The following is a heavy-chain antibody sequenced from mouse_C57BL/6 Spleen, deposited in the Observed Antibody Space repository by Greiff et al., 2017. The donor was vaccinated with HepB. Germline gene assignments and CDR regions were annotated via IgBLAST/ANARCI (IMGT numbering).Heavy chain of an antibody. D-gene: IGHD3-2*02. CDR1: GYAFSSYW. J-gene: IGHJ3*01. CDR2: IYPGDGDT. CDR3: ARRQLSPWFAY. Sequence: VKLQQSGAELVKPGASVKISCKASGYAFSSYWMNWVKQRPGKGLEWIGQIYPGDGDTNYNGKFKGKATLTADKSSSTAYMQLSSLTSEDSAVYFCARRQLSPWFAYWGQGTLVTVSA. V-gene: IGHV1-80*01.